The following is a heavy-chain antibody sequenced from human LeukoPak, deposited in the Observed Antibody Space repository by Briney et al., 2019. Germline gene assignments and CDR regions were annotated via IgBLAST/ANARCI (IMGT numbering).Heavy chain of an antibody. D-gene: IGHD3-22*01. CDR3: AKDVTYYYDSSGPDY. CDR1: GFTFSSYG. J-gene: IGHJ4*02. Sequence: GGSLRPSCAASGFTFSSYGMHWVRQAPGKGLEWVAVISYDGSNKYYADSVKGRFTISRDNSKNTLYLQMNSLRAEDTAVYYCAKDVTYYYDSSGPDYWGQGTLVTVSS. V-gene: IGHV3-30*18. CDR2: ISYDGSNK.